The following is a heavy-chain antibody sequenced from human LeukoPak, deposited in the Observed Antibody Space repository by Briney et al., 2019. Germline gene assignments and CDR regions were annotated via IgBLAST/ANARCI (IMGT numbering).Heavy chain of an antibody. D-gene: IGHD2-21*01. CDR2: IYSTGSA. Sequence: SETLSLTCSVSGDSDISGGYCWSWIRQPAGKGLEWIGRIYSTGSANYNPSLKGRVTISLDTSKKQIFMHLTSVTAADTAVYYCANSDFYNAYSPGDYWGHGILVTVSS. CDR1: GDSDISGGYC. J-gene: IGHJ4*01. V-gene: IGHV4-61*02. CDR3: ANSDFYNAYSPGDY.